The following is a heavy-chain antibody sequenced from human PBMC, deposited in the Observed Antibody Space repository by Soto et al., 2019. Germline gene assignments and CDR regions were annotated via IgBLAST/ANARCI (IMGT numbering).Heavy chain of an antibody. CDR2: INSDGSST. J-gene: IGHJ6*04. V-gene: IGHV3-74*01. CDR3: ARFSLPPSSYSGMDV. CDR1: GFTFSSYW. Sequence: GGSLRLSCAASGFTFSSYWMHWVRQAPGKGLVWVSRINSDGSSTSYADSVKGRFTISRDNAKNTLYLQMNSLRAEDTAVYYWARFSLPPSSYSGMDVGGKGTTATVSS.